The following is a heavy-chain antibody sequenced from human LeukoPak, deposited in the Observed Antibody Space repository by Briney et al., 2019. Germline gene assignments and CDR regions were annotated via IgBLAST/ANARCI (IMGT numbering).Heavy chain of an antibody. CDR1: GYTFTSYA. CDR2: INAGNGNT. CDR3: ARLMVRGVIIQGFDY. Sequence: ASVKVSCKASGYTFTSYAMHWVRQARGPRLEWMGWINAGNGNTKYSQTFQDRVTITRDTSASTAYMELSSLRSEDTAVYYCARLMVRGVIIQGFDYWGQGTLVTVSS. J-gene: IGHJ4*02. D-gene: IGHD3-10*01. V-gene: IGHV1-3*01.